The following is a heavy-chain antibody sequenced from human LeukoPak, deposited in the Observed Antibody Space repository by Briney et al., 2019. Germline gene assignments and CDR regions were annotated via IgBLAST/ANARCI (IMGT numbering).Heavy chain of an antibody. J-gene: IGHJ4*02. CDR3: ARRWVSGSNFDS. CDR2: IRQDGSEK. V-gene: IGHV3-7*01. CDR1: GFTFSTYW. Sequence: GGFLRLSCAASGFTFSTYWMSWVRQAPGKGLEWVANIRQDGSEKYYVASVKGRFTISRDNAKNSLYLQMNSLRVEDTAVYYCARRWVSGSNFDSWGQGTLVTVSS. D-gene: IGHD1-14*01.